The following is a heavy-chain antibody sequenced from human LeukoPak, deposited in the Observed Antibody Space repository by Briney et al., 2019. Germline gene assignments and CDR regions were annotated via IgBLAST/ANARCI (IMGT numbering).Heavy chain of an antibody. CDR2: ISSSGSNR. Sequence: GGSLRLSCAASGFTFSSYSLNWVRQAPGKGLEWVSYISSSGSNRYYADSVKGRFTISRDKAKNSLFLQMNSLRAEDTAVYYCAKDRRFLFSGYDYFDYWGQGTLVTVSS. J-gene: IGHJ4*02. CDR3: AKDRRFLFSGYDYFDY. CDR1: GFTFSSYS. V-gene: IGHV3-21*05. D-gene: IGHD5-12*01.